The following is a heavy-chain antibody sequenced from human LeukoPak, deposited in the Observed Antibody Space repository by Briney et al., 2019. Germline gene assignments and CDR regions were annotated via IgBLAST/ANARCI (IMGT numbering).Heavy chain of an antibody. CDR2: IYYSGST. D-gene: IGHD2-15*01. V-gene: IGHV4-59*01. CDR3: ARGGKWYLKNLDY. CDR1: GGSFSGYY. J-gene: IGHJ4*02. Sequence: SETLSLTCAVYGGSFSGYYWSWIRQPPGKGLEWIGYIYYSGSTNYNPSLKSRVTISVDTSKRQFSLKLNSVTAADTAVYYCARGGKWYLKNLDYWGQGALVTVSS.